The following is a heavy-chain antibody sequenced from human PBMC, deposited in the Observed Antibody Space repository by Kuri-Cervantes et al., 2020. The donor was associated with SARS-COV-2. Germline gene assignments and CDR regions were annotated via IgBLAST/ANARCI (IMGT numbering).Heavy chain of an antibody. CDR1: GFTFSSHE. V-gene: IGHV3-48*03. D-gene: IGHD2-2*01. Sequence: GGSLRLSCAASGFTFSSHEMNWVRQAPGKGLEWVSYISSSGSTIYYADSVKGRFTISRDNAKNSLYLQMNSLRSDDTAVYYCARYNHLGYCSSTSCWNYYGMDVWGQGTTVTVSS. J-gene: IGHJ6*02. CDR2: ISSSGSTI. CDR3: ARYNHLGYCSSTSCWNYYGMDV.